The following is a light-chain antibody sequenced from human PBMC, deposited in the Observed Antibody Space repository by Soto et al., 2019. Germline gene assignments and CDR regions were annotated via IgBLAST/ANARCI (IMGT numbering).Light chain of an antibody. V-gene: IGKV3-20*01. CDR1: QSVSSSN. J-gene: IGKJ4*01. Sequence: EIVLTQSPGTLSLSPGERATLSCRASQSVSSSNLAWYQQKPGQAPRLLIYGASSRATGIQDRFSGSGSGTHFTLTISRLEPEDFAVYYCQQYGGSPLTFGGGTKVEIK. CDR3: QQYGGSPLT. CDR2: GAS.